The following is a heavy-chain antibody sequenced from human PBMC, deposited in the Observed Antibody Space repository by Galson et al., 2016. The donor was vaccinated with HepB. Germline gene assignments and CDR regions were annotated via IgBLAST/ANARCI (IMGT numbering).Heavy chain of an antibody. CDR1: GFTFSSYA. V-gene: IGHV3-30*04. D-gene: IGHD1-26*01. Sequence: SLRLSCAASGFTFSSYAMHWVRQAPGKGLEWVAVISYDGSSKYYADSVKGRFTISRDNSKDTLYVQMNSLDSEDTAVYYCAKDGRSGYPPSYFAGYYFDYWGQGTLVTVSS. CDR3: AKDGRSGYPPSYFAGYYFDY. CDR2: ISYDGSSK. J-gene: IGHJ4*02.